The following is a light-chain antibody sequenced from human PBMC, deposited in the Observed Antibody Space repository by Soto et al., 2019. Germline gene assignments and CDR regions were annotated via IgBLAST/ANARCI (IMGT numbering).Light chain of an antibody. CDR1: SSDVGGYNY. CDR2: EVS. V-gene: IGLV2-14*01. Sequence: QSVLTQPASVSGSPGQSLTISCTGTSSDVGGYNYVSWYQQHPGKAPKLMIYEVSNRPSGVSNRFSGSKSGNTASLTISGLQAGDEADYYCSSYTSSSTLLVFGTGTKVTVL. CDR3: SSYTSSSTLLV. J-gene: IGLJ1*01.